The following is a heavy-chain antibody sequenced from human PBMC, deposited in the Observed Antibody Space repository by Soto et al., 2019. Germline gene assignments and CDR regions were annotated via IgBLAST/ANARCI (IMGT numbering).Heavy chain of an antibody. CDR1: GFTFSSYS. Sequence: EVQLVESGGGLVKPGGSLRLSCAASGFTFSSYSMNWVRQAPGKGLEWVSSISSSSSYIYYADSVKGRFTISRDNAKNSLYLQMNSLRAEDTAVYYCARDSITIFGVVIYVPDYWGQGTLVTVSS. V-gene: IGHV3-21*01. D-gene: IGHD3-3*01. CDR3: ARDSITIFGVVIYVPDY. J-gene: IGHJ4*02. CDR2: ISSSSSYI.